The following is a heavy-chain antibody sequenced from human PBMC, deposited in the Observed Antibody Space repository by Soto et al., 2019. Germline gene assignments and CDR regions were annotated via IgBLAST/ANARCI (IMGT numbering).Heavy chain of an antibody. J-gene: IGHJ4*02. V-gene: IGHV3-21*01. CDR1: GFTFSSYS. CDR3: ARGHPSGGLLPDY. CDR2: ISSSSSYI. D-gene: IGHD1-26*01. Sequence: GGSLRLSCAASGFTFSSYSMNWVRQAPGKGLEWVSSISSSSSYIYYADSVKGRFTISRDNAKNSLYLQMNSLRAEDTAVYYCARGHPSGGLLPDYWGQGTLVTVSS.